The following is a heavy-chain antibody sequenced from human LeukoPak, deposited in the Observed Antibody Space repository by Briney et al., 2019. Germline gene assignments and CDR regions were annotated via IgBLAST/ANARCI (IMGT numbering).Heavy chain of an antibody. Sequence: SETLSLTCTVSGGSISSYYWSWIRQPAGKGLEWIGRVYPGESSEYNPSLKSRVTMSVDTSKNQFSLKVNSVTAAETAVYYCARVERGGLDYWGQGTLVTVSS. D-gene: IGHD3-10*01. J-gene: IGHJ4*02. V-gene: IGHV4-4*07. CDR3: ARVERGGLDY. CDR2: VYPGESS. CDR1: GGSISSYY.